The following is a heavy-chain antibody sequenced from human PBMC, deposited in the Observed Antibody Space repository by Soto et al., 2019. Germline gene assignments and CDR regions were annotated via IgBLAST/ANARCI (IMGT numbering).Heavy chain of an antibody. Sequence: SETLSLTCTVSGGSISSSNYYWGWVRQPPGKGLDWIGTIYYSGTTYYNPSLKSRVTISVDTSKNQFSLKLYTVTAADTAVYYCARGSSSPRMWFDPWGQGTLVTVS. J-gene: IGHJ5*02. V-gene: IGHV4-39*01. CDR2: IYYSGTT. CDR1: GGSISSSNYY. D-gene: IGHD6-19*01. CDR3: ARGSSSPRMWFDP.